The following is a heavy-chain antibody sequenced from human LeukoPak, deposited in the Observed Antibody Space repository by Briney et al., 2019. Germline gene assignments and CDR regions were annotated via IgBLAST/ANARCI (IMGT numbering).Heavy chain of an antibody. D-gene: IGHD3-10*01. J-gene: IGHJ4*02. V-gene: IGHV4-39*07. CDR1: GGSISSSGYY. CDR2: IYYSGSA. CDR3: ARGIGAADF. Sequence: SETLSLTCTVSGGSISSSGYYWSWIRQPPGKGLEWIGTIYYSGSAYYNPSLKTQVTISVDTSKNQFSLKLSSVTAADTAVYYCARGIGAADFWGQGILVTVSS.